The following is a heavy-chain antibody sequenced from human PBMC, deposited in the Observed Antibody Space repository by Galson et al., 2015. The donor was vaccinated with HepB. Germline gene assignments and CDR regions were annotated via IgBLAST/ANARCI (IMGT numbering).Heavy chain of an antibody. Sequence: SVKVSCKASGYTFTSYDINWVRQATGQGLEWMGWMNPNSGNTGYAQKFQGRVTMTRNTSISTAYMELSSLRSEDTAVYYCAPLMGLLGWGWFDPWGQGTLVTVSS. D-gene: IGHD2-15*01. J-gene: IGHJ5*02. V-gene: IGHV1-8*01. CDR2: MNPNSGNT. CDR1: GYTFTSYD. CDR3: APLMGLLGWGWFDP.